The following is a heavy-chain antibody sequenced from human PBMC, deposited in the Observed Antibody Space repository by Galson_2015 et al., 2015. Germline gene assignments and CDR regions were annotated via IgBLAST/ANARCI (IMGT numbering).Heavy chain of an antibody. CDR3: AKPVGHQLGNWYFDL. J-gene: IGHJ2*01. V-gene: IGHV3-23*01. CDR2: ISGGGDYT. D-gene: IGHD1-26*01. CDR1: GFTFSNYA. Sequence: SLRLSCAASGFTFSNYAMSWVRQAPGKGLEWVSAISGGGDYTYYADSVRGRFTISRDNSKNRLYLQMNSLRAEDTAVYYCAKPVGHQLGNWYFDLWGRATLVTVSS.